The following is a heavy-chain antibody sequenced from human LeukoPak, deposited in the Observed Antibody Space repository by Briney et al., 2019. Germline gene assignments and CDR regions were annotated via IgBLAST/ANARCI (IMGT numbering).Heavy chain of an antibody. Sequence: ASVKVSCKASGYTFSSYGISWVRQAPGQGLEWMGSISPYTGDTKYAERLQDRVIMTTDTSTRTAYMELRSLTSDDTAVFYCARDQYDSVWGSYRPYFDFWGQGTLVTVTS. V-gene: IGHV1-18*04. D-gene: IGHD3-16*02. J-gene: IGHJ4*02. CDR2: ISPYTGDT. CDR3: ARDQYDSVWGSYRPYFDF. CDR1: GYTFSSYG.